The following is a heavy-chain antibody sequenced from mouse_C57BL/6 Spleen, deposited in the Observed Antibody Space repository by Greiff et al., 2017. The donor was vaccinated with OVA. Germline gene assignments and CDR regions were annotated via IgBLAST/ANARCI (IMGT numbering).Heavy chain of an antibody. CDR1: GYTFTSYW. D-gene: IGHD3-2*02. CDR2: IYPSDSET. V-gene: IGHV1-61*01. J-gene: IGHJ2*01. CDR3: ARRGAQAFDY. Sequence: QVQLKQPGAELVRPGSSVKLSCKASGYTFTSYWMDWVKQRPGQGLEWIGNIYPSDSETHYNQKFKDKATLTVDKSSSTAYMQLSSLTSEDSAVYYCARRGAQAFDYWGQGTTLTVSS.